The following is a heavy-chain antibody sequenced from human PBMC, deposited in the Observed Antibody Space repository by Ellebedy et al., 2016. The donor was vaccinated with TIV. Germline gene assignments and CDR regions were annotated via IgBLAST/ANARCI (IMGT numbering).Heavy chain of an antibody. V-gene: IGHV7-4-1*02. CDR2: INTNTGNP. J-gene: IGHJ6*03. CDR1: GYTFTAYP. D-gene: IGHD1-1*01. Sequence: ASVKVSCKASGYTFTAYPMNWVRQAPGQGLEWLGWINTNTGNPTYSQGFRGQLVFSLDTSVSTAYLEISGLRAEDIAVYYCARDSRYNWNDWDYYHMDVWGRGTTVTVSS. CDR3: ARDSRYNWNDWDYYHMDV.